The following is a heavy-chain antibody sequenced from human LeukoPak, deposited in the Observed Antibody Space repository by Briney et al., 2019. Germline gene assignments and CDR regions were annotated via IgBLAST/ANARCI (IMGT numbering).Heavy chain of an antibody. CDR1: GFTLSSYA. D-gene: IGHD3-10*01. CDR3: AKDPGAGYYFDY. J-gene: IGHJ4*02. Sequence: PGGSLRLSCAASGFTLSSYAMSWVRQAPGKGLEWVSAISGSGGSTYYADSVKGRFTISRDNSKNTLYLQMNSLRAEDTAVYYCAKDPGAGYYFDYWGQGTLVTVSS. CDR2: ISGSGGST. V-gene: IGHV3-23*01.